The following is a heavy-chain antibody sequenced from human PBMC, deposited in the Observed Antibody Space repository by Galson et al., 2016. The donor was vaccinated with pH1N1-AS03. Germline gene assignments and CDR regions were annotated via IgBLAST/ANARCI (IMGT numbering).Heavy chain of an antibody. CDR1: GGSISNSNYY. CDR2: IYYSGSA. J-gene: IGHJ6*03. D-gene: IGHD6-13*01. CDR3: ARHPYNSSPLYYYFCYMDV. V-gene: IGHV4-39*01. Sequence: ETLSLTCTVSGGSISNSNYYWGWIRQPPGKGLEWIGSIYYSGSAYYNPSLKSRVTISIDTSKNQFSLRLSSATAADTAVYYCARHPYNSSPLYYYFCYMDVWGKGTTVTVSS.